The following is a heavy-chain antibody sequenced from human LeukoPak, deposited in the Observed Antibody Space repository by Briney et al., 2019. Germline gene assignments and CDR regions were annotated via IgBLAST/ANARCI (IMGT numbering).Heavy chain of an antibody. J-gene: IGHJ6*03. CDR3: ARGYYDSSGSNYYMDV. D-gene: IGHD3-22*01. V-gene: IGHV4-34*01. CDR2: INHSGST. CDR1: GGSFSGYY. Sequence: SETLPLTCAVYGGSFSGYYWSWIRQPPGKGLEWIGEINHSGSTNYNPSLKSRVTISVDTSKNQFSLKLSSVTAADTAVYYCARGYYDSSGSNYYMDVWGKGTTVTVSS.